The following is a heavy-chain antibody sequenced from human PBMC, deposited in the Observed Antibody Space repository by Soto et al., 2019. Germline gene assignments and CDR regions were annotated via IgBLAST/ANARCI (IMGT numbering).Heavy chain of an antibody. CDR1: GFSFSRFA. D-gene: IGHD2-8*01. CDR2: ISDSADST. V-gene: IGHV3-23*01. CDR3: AKTRGAMIYAISVYGMDV. Sequence: EVQLLESGGGFIHPGGSLRLSCAASGFSFSRFAMNWVRQAPGKGLEWVSIISDSADSTFYADSVKGRFTISRDNSKSTLYLQINSLRAEDTAVYYCAKTRGAMIYAISVYGMDVWGQGTTVTVSS. J-gene: IGHJ6*02.